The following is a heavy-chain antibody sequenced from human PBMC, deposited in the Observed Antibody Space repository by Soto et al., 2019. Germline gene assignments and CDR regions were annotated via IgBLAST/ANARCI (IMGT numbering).Heavy chain of an antibody. Sequence: SETLSLTCTVSGDSISNLDYFWAWIRQPPGQALEYIGYIYKSATTYYNPSFGSRVAISVDTSKSQFSLNVTSVTAADTAVYFCARGRYCLTGRCFPNWFDSWGQGALVTVSS. CDR1: GDSISNLDYF. J-gene: IGHJ5*01. CDR2: IYKSATT. D-gene: IGHD7-27*01. V-gene: IGHV4-30-4*01. CDR3: ARGRYCLTGRCFPNWFDS.